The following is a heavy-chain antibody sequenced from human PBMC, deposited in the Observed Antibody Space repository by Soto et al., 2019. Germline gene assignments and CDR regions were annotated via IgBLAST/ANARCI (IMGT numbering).Heavy chain of an antibody. CDR3: ARADLWSRSFSAFDI. CDR2: INSDGSST. D-gene: IGHD2-8*02. Sequence: WAASGCTCVGLWGRWISQTQGKGLVWVSRINSDGSSTSYADSVKGRFTISRDNAKNTLYLQMNSLRAEDTAVYYCARADLWSRSFSAFDIWGQGTMVTVSS. V-gene: IGHV3-74*01. CDR1: GCTCVGLW. J-gene: IGHJ3*02.